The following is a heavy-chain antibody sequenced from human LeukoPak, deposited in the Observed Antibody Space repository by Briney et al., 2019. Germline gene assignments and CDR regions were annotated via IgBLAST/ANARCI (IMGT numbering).Heavy chain of an antibody. J-gene: IGHJ4*02. CDR2: IIPIFGTA. CDR3: ARPFTDTAMDPFDY. Sequence: SVKVSCKASGGTFSSYAISWVRQAPGQGLEWMGGIIPIFGTANYAQKFQGRVTITADESTSTAYMELSSLRSEDTAVYYCARPFTDTAMDPFDYWGQGTLVTVSS. CDR1: GGTFSSYA. D-gene: IGHD5-18*01. V-gene: IGHV1-69*01.